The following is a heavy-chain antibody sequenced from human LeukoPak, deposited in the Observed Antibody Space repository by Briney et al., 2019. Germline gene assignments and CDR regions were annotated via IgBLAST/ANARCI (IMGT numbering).Heavy chain of an antibody. V-gene: IGHV4-34*01. Sequence: PSETLSLTCDVYGGSFGGYYWSWIRQPPGKGLEWIGEINHSGSTNYNPSLKGRVTISVDTSKDQFSLKLSSVTAADTAVYYCARGPTSGNYHPDYWGQGTLVTVSS. CDR1: GGSFGGYY. D-gene: IGHD3-10*01. CDR2: INHSGST. J-gene: IGHJ4*02. CDR3: ARGPTSGNYHPDY.